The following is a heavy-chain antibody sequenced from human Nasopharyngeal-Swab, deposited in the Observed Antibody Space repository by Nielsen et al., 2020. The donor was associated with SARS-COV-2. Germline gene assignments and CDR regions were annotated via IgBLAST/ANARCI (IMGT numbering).Heavy chain of an antibody. Sequence: ASVKVSCKASGYTFTSYAVHWVRQAPGDRLEWMGWITAGNGDTKYSQKFQDRVTISRDTSANTVYMELSSLRPEDTAVYYCARGSVPGDNIVLTTGTGYYWGQGTLVTVSS. CDR2: ITAGNGDT. CDR3: ARGSVPGDNIVLTTGTGYY. D-gene: IGHD5-12*01. J-gene: IGHJ4*02. CDR1: GYTFTSYA. V-gene: IGHV1-3*01.